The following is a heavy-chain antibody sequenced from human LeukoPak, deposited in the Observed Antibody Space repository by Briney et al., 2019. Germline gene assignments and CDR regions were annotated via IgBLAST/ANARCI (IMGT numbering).Heavy chain of an antibody. D-gene: IGHD6-19*01. CDR1: GFTFSSYA. J-gene: IGHJ4*02. Sequence: GGALRLSCAASGFTFSSYAMSWVRQAPGKGLELVSAISGSGGSTYYADSVKGRFTISRDNSKNTLYLQMNSLRAEATAVYYCAKGGQWLARFDYWGQGTLVTVSS. CDR2: ISGSGGST. V-gene: IGHV3-23*01. CDR3: AKGGQWLARFDY.